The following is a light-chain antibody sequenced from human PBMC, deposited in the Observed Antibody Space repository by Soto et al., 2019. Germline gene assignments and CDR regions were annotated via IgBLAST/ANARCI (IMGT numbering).Light chain of an antibody. CDR1: SGDIGGYDY. CDR2: DVN. J-gene: IGLJ3*02. Sequence: QSVLTQPRSVSGSPGQSVTISCTGTSGDIGGYDYVSWYQQHPGKVPKLIIYDVNKRPSGVPDRFSASKSGRTASLTISGLQADDEADYYCCSYEASYTLMFGGGTKLTVL. V-gene: IGLV2-11*01. CDR3: CSYEASYTLM.